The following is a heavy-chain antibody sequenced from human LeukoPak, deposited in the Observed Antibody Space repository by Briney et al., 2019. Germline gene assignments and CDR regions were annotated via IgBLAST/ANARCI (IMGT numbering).Heavy chain of an antibody. J-gene: IGHJ4*02. V-gene: IGHV3-48*03. D-gene: IGHD6-13*01. CDR1: GFTFSSYE. CDR3: ARSGIAAAGGYRDIDY. CDR2: ISSSGSTI. Sequence: GSLRLSCAASGFTFSSYEMNWVRQAPGKGLEWVSYISSSGSTIYYADSVKGRFTISRDNAKNSLYLQMNSLRAEDTAVYYCARSGIAAAGGYRDIDYWGQGTLVTVSS.